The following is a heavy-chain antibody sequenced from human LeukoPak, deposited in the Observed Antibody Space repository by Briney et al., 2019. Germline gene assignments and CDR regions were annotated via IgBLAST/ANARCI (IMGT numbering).Heavy chain of an antibody. Sequence: GESLKISCKGSGYSFTSYWIGRVRQMPGKGLEWMGIIYPGDSDTRYSPSFQGQVTISADKSISTAYLQWSSLKASDTAMYYCARLPLAPTSSYYYYYMDVWGKGTTVTVSS. CDR3: ARLPLAPTSSYYYYYMDV. J-gene: IGHJ6*03. CDR1: GYSFTSYW. V-gene: IGHV5-51*01. D-gene: IGHD2-2*01. CDR2: IYPGDSDT.